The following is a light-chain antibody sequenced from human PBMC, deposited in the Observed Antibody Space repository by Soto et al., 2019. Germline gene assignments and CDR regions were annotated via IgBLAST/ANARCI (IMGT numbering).Light chain of an antibody. V-gene: IGLV2-14*03. Sequence: QSALTQPASVSGSPGQSVTISCTGTTSDIGDYDYVSWYQQYPDKAPKLVIFDVSARPSGFFTRFSGSKSGNTAFLTISGLQAEDEADYFCSSYTTVSPHVLFGGGTKLTVL. J-gene: IGLJ3*02. CDR2: DVS. CDR3: SSYTTVSPHVL. CDR1: TSDIGDYDY.